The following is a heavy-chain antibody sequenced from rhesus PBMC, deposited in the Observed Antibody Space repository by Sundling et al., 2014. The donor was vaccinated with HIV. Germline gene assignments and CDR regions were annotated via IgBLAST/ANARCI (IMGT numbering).Heavy chain of an antibody. D-gene: IGHD5-24*01. J-gene: IGHJ6*01. CDR2: ISYTGGST. Sequence: EVQLVESGGGLAKPGGSLRLSCAASGFSFTDYYIHDWVRQAPGKGLEWVSGISYTGGSTYYRDSVKGRFTISRENAKNTLYLQMDSLRGEDTAVYYCARRMPGTGALDSWGQGVVVTVSS. CDR3: ARRMPGTGALDS. CDR1: GFSFTDYY. V-gene: IGHV3-59*01.